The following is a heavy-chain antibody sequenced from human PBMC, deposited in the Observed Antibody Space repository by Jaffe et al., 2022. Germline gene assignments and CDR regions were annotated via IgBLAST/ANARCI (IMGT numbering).Heavy chain of an antibody. CDR2: IKQDGSEK. V-gene: IGHV3-7*05. D-gene: IGHD5-12*01. CDR1: GFTFSSYW. Sequence: EVQLVESGGGLVQPGGSLRLSCAASGFTFSSYWMSWVRQAPGKGLEWVANIKQDGSEKYYVDSVKGRFTISRDNAKNSLYLQMNSLRAEDTAVYYCARDLSGDGYNGSGLDYWGQGTLVTVSS. J-gene: IGHJ4*02. CDR3: ARDLSGDGYNGSGLDY.